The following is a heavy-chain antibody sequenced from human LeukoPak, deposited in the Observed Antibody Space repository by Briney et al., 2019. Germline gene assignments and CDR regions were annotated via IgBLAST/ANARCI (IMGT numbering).Heavy chain of an antibody. Sequence: GGSLRLSCAASGLTFSSYAMSWVRQAPGKGLEWVSAISGSGGSTYYADSVKGRFTISRDNSKNTLYLQVNSLRAEDTAVYYCARPGTGYYDFYFDYGGRGTLVTVS. D-gene: IGHD3-9*01. V-gene: IGHV3-23*01. J-gene: IGHJ4*02. CDR2: ISGSGGST. CDR1: GLTFSSYA. CDR3: ARPGTGYYDFYFDY.